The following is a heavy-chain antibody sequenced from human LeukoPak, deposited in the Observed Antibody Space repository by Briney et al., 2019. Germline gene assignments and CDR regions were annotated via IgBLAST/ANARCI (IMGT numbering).Heavy chain of an antibody. V-gene: IGHV4-59*08. CDR3: ARQGSGGRAFDI. J-gene: IGHJ3*02. CDR1: GGPISSYY. CDR2: IYYSGTS. Sequence: PSETLSLTCTVSGGPISSYYWSWIRQPPGKGLEWVGYIYYSGTSNYNPSLKSRITISVDTSKNQFSLNLTSVTAADTAVYYCARQGSGGRAFDIWGQGTVVTVSS. D-gene: IGHD2-15*01.